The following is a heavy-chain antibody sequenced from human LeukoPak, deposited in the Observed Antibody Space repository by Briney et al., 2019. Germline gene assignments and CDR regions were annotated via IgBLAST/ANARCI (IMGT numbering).Heavy chain of an antibody. Sequence: PGGSLRLSCAASGFTFSSYWMSWVRQAPGKGLEWVSYISSSSSTIYYADSVKGRFTISRDNAKNSLYLQMNSLRAEDTAVYYCARIPCTNGVCYTFDYWGQGTLVTASS. CDR2: ISSSSSTI. J-gene: IGHJ4*02. V-gene: IGHV3-48*01. CDR1: GFTFSSYW. D-gene: IGHD2-8*01. CDR3: ARIPCTNGVCYTFDY.